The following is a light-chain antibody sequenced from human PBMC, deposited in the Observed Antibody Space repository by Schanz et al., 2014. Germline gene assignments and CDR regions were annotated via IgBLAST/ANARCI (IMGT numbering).Light chain of an antibody. J-gene: IGKJ4*01. V-gene: IGKV3-20*01. CDR3: QHYDGPPLT. CDR2: GAS. Sequence: EVVLTQSPGTLSLSPGERATLSCRASQSVRSSSLVWYQQKPGQAPRLLIYGASTRATGIPDRFSGSGSGADFTLIITRLEPEDFAVYYCQHYDGPPLTFGGGTKVEIK. CDR1: QSVRSSS.